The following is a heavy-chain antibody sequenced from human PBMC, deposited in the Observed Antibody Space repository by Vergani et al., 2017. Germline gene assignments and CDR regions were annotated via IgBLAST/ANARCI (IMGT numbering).Heavy chain of an antibody. CDR3: ARSGELRGAQLPLYYYYGMDV. D-gene: IGHD3-10*01. CDR2: IYYSGST. V-gene: IGHV4-59*01. CDR1: GGSISSYY. J-gene: IGHJ6*02. Sequence: QVQLQESGPGLVKPSETLSLTCTVSGGSISSYYWSWIRQPPGKELEWIWYIYYSGSTNYNPSLKSRVTISVYTSKNQFSLKLSSVTAAETAVYYFARSGELRGAQLPLYYYYGMDVWGQGTTVTVSS.